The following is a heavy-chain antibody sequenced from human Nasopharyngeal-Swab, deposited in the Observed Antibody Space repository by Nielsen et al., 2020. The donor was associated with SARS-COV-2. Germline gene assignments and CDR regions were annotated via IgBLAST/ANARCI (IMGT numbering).Heavy chain of an antibody. D-gene: IGHD6-6*01. J-gene: IGHJ6*03. CDR2: INHSGRT. CDR3: ARVLRGVAARPLGFGYYYYYMDV. Sequence: WIRQPPGKGLEWIGEINHSGRTNYNPSLKSRVTISVDTSKNQFSLKLSSVTAADTAVYYCARVLRGVAARPLGFGYYYYYMDVWGKGTTVTVSS. V-gene: IGHV4-34*01.